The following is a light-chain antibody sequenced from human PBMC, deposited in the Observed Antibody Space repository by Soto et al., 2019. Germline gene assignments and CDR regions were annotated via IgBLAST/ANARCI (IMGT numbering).Light chain of an antibody. Sequence: DIQMTQSPSSVSASVGDRVTITCRASQAISTWLAWYQQKPGKAPKLLIYAASNLQTGVPSRFSGSGSGTDCTLTISSLQPEDFATYYCQQDNSFPRTFGQGTKVEIK. CDR1: QAISTW. V-gene: IGKV1D-12*01. CDR3: QQDNSFPRT. CDR2: AAS. J-gene: IGKJ1*01.